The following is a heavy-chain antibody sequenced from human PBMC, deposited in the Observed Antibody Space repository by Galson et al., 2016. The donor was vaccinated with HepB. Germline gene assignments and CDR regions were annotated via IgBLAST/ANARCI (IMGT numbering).Heavy chain of an antibody. Sequence: LRLSCAVSGFTFSNYAMSWVRQAPGKGLEWVSSIGGSGGGTYYADSVKGRFTISRDNFRDTLYLHMNSLRAEDTAVYYCARNRGYSGYDAFDIWGQGTMVTVSS. J-gene: IGHJ3*02. CDR3: ARNRGYSGYDAFDI. V-gene: IGHV3-23*01. CDR2: IGGSGGGT. D-gene: IGHD5-12*01. CDR1: GFTFSNYA.